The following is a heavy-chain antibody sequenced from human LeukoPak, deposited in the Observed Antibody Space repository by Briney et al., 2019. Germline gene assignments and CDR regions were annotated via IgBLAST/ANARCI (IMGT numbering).Heavy chain of an antibody. CDR1: GGTFSSYA. D-gene: IGHD3-3*01. Sequence: VASVKVSCKASGGTFSSYAISWVRQAPGQGLEWVGGIIPIFGTANYAQKFQGRVTITADESTSTAYMELSSLRSEDTAVYYCARGLAIFGVVIIPVRDYGMDVWGQGTTVTVSS. J-gene: IGHJ6*02. CDR3: ARGLAIFGVVIIPVRDYGMDV. V-gene: IGHV1-69*13. CDR2: IIPIFGTA.